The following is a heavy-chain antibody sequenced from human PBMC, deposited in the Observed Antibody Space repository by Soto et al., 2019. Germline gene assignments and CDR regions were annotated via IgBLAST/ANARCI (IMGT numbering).Heavy chain of an antibody. J-gene: IGHJ4*02. Sequence: PGGSLRLSCAASGFTFSDYYMSWIRQALGKGLEWVSYISSSGSTIYYADSVKGRFTISRDNAKDSLYLQMNSLRAEDTAVYHCVKGYYYDTCGYFDSWGQGTLVTVPQ. CDR3: VKGYYYDTCGYFDS. CDR1: GFTFSDYY. V-gene: IGHV3-11*01. CDR2: ISSSGSTI. D-gene: IGHD3-22*01.